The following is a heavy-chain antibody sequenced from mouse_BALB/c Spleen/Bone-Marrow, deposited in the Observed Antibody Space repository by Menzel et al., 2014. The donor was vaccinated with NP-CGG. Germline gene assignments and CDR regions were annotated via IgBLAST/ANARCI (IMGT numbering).Heavy chain of an antibody. D-gene: IGHD1-1*01. J-gene: IGHJ1*01. V-gene: IGHV5-17*02. CDR2: ISRGSSII. Sequence: EVHLVESGGGLVQPGGSRKLSCAAPGFTFSGFGMHWVRQAPEKGLEWVAYISRGSSIIYYADTVKGRFTISRDNPKNILFLQMTSLRSEDTAMYYCARSGITTGSFWYFDIWGAGTTVTVSS. CDR1: GFTFSGFG. CDR3: ARSGITTGSFWYFDI.